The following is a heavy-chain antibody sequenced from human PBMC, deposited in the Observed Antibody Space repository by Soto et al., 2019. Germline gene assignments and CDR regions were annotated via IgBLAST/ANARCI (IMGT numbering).Heavy chain of an antibody. J-gene: IGHJ4*02. V-gene: IGHV1-18*01. Sequence: VSVKVSCKASGYTFTRSGISWVRQAPGQGLEWMDWISAYNGNTNYAQMLQGRVTMTTDTSTSTAYMELRNLRSHDTAVYYCARDRGIAVAATFDFCGQGTLVTVSS. CDR3: ARDRGIAVAATFDF. D-gene: IGHD6-19*01. CDR1: GYTFTRSG. CDR2: ISAYNGNT.